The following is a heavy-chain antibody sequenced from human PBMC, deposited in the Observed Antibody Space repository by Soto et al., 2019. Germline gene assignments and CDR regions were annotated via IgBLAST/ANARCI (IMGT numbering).Heavy chain of an antibody. CDR1: GFIFGDYA. CDR2: ISLGGYVT. D-gene: IGHD1-1*01. J-gene: IGHJ4*02. CDR3: VRWWNGFDY. Sequence: QVRLVESGGDLVKPGGSLRLSCVGSGFIFGDYAMGWIRQAPGKGLEWISYISLGGYVTFDADSVKGRFTFSRDNAKNSIYVEMNSLTPGDTAVYYCVRWWNGFDYWGQGTLVTVSS. V-gene: IGHV3-11*01.